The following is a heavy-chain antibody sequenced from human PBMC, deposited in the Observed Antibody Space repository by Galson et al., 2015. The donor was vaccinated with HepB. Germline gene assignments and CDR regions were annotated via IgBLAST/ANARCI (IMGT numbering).Heavy chain of an antibody. V-gene: IGHV1-18*01. CDR1: RYTFTKFG. D-gene: IGHD5-24*01. Sequence: SVKVSCKAYRYTFTKFGISWVRQAPGQGLEWMGWINPSNGNTNYAQKFQGRVIMTTDTSTSTAYMERRSLRSHDTAVYYCARGGMARIGGPTFDYWGQGTLVTVSS. J-gene: IGHJ4*02. CDR3: ARGGMARIGGPTFDY. CDR2: INPSNGNT.